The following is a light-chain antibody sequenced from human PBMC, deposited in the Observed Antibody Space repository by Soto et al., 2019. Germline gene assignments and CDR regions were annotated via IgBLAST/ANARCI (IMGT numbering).Light chain of an antibody. Sequence: QSVLTQPASVSGSPGQSITISCAGTSGDVGGHDYVSWYQQHPGRAPKLIMSEVTNRPSGVSDRFSGSKSGNTASLTISGLQAEDEADYYCSSYRSSSAPYVFGSGTKVTVL. CDR1: SGDVGGHDY. V-gene: IGLV2-14*01. CDR3: SSYRSSSAPYV. CDR2: EVT. J-gene: IGLJ1*01.